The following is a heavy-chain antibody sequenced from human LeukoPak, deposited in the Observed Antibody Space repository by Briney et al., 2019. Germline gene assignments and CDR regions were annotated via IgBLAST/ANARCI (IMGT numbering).Heavy chain of an antibody. CDR1: GFTFSSYE. V-gene: IGHV3-48*03. Sequence: GGSLRLSCAASGFTFSSYEMNWVRQAPGKGLEWVSYISSSGSTIYYADSVKGRFTISRDNAKNSLYLQMNSLRAEDTAIYYCARDRYGDYSDYWGQGTLVTVSS. D-gene: IGHD4-17*01. J-gene: IGHJ4*02. CDR2: ISSSGSTI. CDR3: ARDRYGDYSDY.